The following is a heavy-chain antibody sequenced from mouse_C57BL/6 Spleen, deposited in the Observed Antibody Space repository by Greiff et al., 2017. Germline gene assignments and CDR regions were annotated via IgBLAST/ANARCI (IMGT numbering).Heavy chain of an antibody. CDR1: GYTFTDYE. V-gene: IGHV1-15*01. CDR3: TRGDYDGSGFAY. J-gene: IGHJ3*01. D-gene: IGHD1-1*01. Sequence: QVQLQQSGAELVRPGASVTLSCKASGYTFTDYEMHWVKQTPVHGLEWIGAIYPETGGTAYNQKFKGKAILTADKSSSTAYMQLSSLTSEDSAVYKCTRGDYDGSGFAYWGQGTLVTVSA. CDR2: IYPETGGT.